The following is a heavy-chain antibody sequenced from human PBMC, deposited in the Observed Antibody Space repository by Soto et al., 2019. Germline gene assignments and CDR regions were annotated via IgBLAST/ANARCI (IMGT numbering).Heavy chain of an antibody. D-gene: IGHD2-15*01. Sequence: PGESLKISCKGSGYTFSDYWILWVRQVPGKGLQWVGRIDPSDAHINYSPSFQGHVTISTDKSITTAYLQWSSLKASDTAMYYCARCRGVSCRFDYWGQGTLVTVSS. CDR2: IDPSDAHI. J-gene: IGHJ4*02. CDR3: ARCRGVSCRFDY. V-gene: IGHV5-10-1*01. CDR1: GYTFSDYW.